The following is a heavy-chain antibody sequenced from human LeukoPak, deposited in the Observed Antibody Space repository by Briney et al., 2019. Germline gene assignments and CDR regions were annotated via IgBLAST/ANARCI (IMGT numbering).Heavy chain of an antibody. D-gene: IGHD4-17*01. CDR1: GFTFDDYA. V-gene: IGHV3-9*01. J-gene: IGHJ4*02. CDR3: AKATAWREGDYGPDYFDY. Sequence: GGSLRLSCAASGFTFDDYAMHWVRQAPGKGLEWVSGISWNSGSIGYADSVKGRFTISRDNAKNSLYLQMNSLRAEDTALYYCAKATAWREGDYGPDYFDYWGQGTLVTVSS. CDR2: ISWNSGSI.